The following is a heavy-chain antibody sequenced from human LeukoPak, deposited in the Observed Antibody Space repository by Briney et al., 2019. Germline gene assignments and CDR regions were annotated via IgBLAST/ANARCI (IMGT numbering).Heavy chain of an antibody. Sequence: GGSLRLSCAASGFTFSSYAMHWVRQAPGKGLEWVAVISYDGSNKYYADSVKGRFTISRDNSKNTLYLQMNSLRAEDTAVYYCARASSGYYDSSGYYLDYWGQGTLVTVSS. J-gene: IGHJ4*02. CDR3: ARASSGYYDSSGYYLDY. CDR2: ISYDGSNK. D-gene: IGHD3-22*01. CDR1: GFTFSSYA. V-gene: IGHV3-30-3*01.